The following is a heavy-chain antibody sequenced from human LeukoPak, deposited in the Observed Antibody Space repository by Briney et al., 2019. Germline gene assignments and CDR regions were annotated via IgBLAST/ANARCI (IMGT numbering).Heavy chain of an antibody. CDR2: IRYDGSNK. Sequence: GGSLRLSCAASGFTFSSYGMHWVRQAPGKGLEWVAFIRYDGSNKYYADSVKGRFTISRDNSKNTLYLQMNSLRAEDTAVYYCARQLELYFDYWGQGTLVTVSS. J-gene: IGHJ4*02. V-gene: IGHV3-30*02. D-gene: IGHD1-1*01. CDR1: GFTFSSYG. CDR3: ARQLELYFDY.